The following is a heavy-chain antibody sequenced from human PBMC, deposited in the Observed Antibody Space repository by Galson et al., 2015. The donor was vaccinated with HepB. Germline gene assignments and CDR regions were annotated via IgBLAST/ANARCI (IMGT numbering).Heavy chain of an antibody. Sequence: SETLSLTCAVYGGSFSGYYWSWIRQPPGKGLEWIGEINHSGSTNYNPSLKSRVTISVDTSKNQFSLKLSSVTAADTAVYYCARGYWYVSFDPWGQGTLVTVSS. CDR2: INHSGST. CDR1: GGSFSGYY. V-gene: IGHV4-34*01. D-gene: IGHD3-16*01. J-gene: IGHJ5*02. CDR3: ARGYWYVSFDP.